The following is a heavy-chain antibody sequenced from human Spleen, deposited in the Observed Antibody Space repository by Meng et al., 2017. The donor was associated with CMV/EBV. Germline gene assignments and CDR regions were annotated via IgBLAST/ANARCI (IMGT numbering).Heavy chain of an antibody. V-gene: IGHV1-18*01. CDR2: ISAYNGNT. Sequence: ASVKVSCXXSGYTFTSYGISWVRQAPGQGLEWMGWISAYNGNTNYAQKLQGRVTMTTDTSTSTAYMELRSLRSDDTAVYYCARGTFVLPAAVSKVTGGYWFDPWGQGTLVTVSS. J-gene: IGHJ5*02. CDR1: GYTFTSYG. D-gene: IGHD2-2*01. CDR3: ARGTFVLPAAVSKVTGGYWFDP.